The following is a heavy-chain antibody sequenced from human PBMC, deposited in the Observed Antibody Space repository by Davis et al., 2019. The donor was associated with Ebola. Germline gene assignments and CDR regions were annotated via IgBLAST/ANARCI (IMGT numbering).Heavy chain of an antibody. CDR2: IYYSGST. CDR1: GGSISSSSYY. J-gene: IGHJ1*01. D-gene: IGHD4-17*01. V-gene: IGHV4-39*01. Sequence: MPSETLSLTCTVPGGSISSSSYYWGWIRQPPGKGLEWIGSIYYSGSTYYNPSLKSRVTISIDTSKNQFSLKLSSVTAADTAVYYCARHSTVTTGYFQHWGQGTLVTVSS. CDR3: ARHSTVTTGYFQH.